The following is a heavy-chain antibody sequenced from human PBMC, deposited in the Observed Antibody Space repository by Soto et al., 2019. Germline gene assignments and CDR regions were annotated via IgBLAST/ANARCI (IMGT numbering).Heavy chain of an antibody. CDR3: AREWRGSSAFDY. J-gene: IGHJ4*02. CDR2: IWYDGSNK. V-gene: IGHV3-33*01. CDR1: GITFSSYG. Sequence: QVQLVESGGGVVQPGRSLRLSCAASGITFSSYGMHWVRQAPGKGLEWVAVIWYDGSNKYYADSVKGRFTISRDNSKNTLYLQMNSLRAEDTAVYYCAREWRGSSAFDYWGQGTLVTVSS. D-gene: IGHD6-13*01.